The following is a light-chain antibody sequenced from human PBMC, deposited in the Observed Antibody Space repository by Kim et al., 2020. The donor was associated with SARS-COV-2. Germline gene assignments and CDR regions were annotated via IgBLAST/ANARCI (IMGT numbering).Light chain of an antibody. J-gene: IGKJ5*01. CDR2: DAS. CDR1: QSISNY. Sequence: EVVLTQSPATLSLSPGERATLSCRASQSISNYLVWYQQKPGQAPRLLIYDASNRATGIPARFSGSGSGTGFTLTISSLEPEDFAVYYCQQRVHWPPITFGQGTRLEIK. CDR3: QQRVHWPPIT. V-gene: IGKV3-11*01.